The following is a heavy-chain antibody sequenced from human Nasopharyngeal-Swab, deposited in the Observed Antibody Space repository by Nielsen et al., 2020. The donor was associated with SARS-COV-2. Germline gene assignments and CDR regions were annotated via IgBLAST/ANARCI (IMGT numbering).Heavy chain of an antibody. CDR3: AEDPGGRGRGS. J-gene: IGHJ4*02. D-gene: IGHD2-8*02. Sequence: ASVTVSCTASGGPLTNNPISWVRPAAGQGLEWLGGIIPRLGVATYTQRFQGRATITADKSTSTVYMELSSLTSDDTAMYFCAEDPGGRGRGSWGQGTLVTVSS. V-gene: IGHV1-69*10. CDR1: GGPLTNNP. CDR2: IIPRLGVA.